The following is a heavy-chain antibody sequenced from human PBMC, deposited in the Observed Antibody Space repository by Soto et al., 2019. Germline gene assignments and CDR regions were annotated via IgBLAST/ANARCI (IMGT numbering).Heavy chain of an antibody. Sequence: SETLSLTCTVSGGSINDFYWSWIRQPPGKGLEWIGYIYYSGSTDYNPSLKGRVTISVDTSKNQFSLKLRSVTAADTTVYYCARVGGVAARTFDYWGQGTLVTVSS. CDR3: ARVGGVAARTFDY. J-gene: IGHJ4*02. V-gene: IGHV4-59*01. D-gene: IGHD6-6*01. CDR2: IYYSGST. CDR1: GGSINDFY.